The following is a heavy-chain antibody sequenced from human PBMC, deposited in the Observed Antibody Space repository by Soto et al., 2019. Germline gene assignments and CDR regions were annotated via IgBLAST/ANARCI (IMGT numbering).Heavy chain of an antibody. CDR2: IYYSGST. D-gene: IGHD6-19*01. CDR3: ARGPRSGWVVESQSLSPWYFDL. J-gene: IGHJ2*01. Sequence: QVQLQESGPGLVKPSETLSLTCTVSGGSVSSGSYYWSWIRQPPGKGLEWIGYIYYSGSTNYTPSLKSHATKSLDTSNNQVSLRLSSVSAADTAVYSCARGPRSGWVVESQSLSPWYFDLWGRGTLVTVSS. CDR1: GGSVSSGSYY. V-gene: IGHV4-61*01.